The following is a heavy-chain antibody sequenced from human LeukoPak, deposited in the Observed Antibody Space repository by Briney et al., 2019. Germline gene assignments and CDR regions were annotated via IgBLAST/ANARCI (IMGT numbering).Heavy chain of an antibody. V-gene: IGHV1-69*06. CDR3: ARGVSRVDV. D-gene: IGHD5/OR15-5a*01. J-gene: IGHJ6*04. CDR1: GGTLSNYA. Sequence: ASVKVSCKASGGTLSNYAINWVRQAPGQGLEWMGGIIPIFDTPKYAQKFQGRVTITADKSTSTAYMELSSLRSEDTAVYYCARGVSRVDVWGEGTTATVSP. CDR2: IIPIFDTP.